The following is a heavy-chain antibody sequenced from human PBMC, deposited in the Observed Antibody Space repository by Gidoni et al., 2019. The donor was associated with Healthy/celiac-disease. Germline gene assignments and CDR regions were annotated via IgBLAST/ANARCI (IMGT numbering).Heavy chain of an antibody. CDR2: ISSSGSTI. CDR1: GFTCSSYE. Sequence: EVQLVASGGGLVQPGGSLRLSCADSGFTCSSYERNWVRQAPGKGLEWVSYISSSGSTIYYADSVKGRFTISRDNAKNSLYLQMNSLRAEDTAVYYCARDLRPDAFDIWGQGTMVTVSS. V-gene: IGHV3-48*03. D-gene: IGHD3-9*01. CDR3: ARDLRPDAFDI. J-gene: IGHJ3*02.